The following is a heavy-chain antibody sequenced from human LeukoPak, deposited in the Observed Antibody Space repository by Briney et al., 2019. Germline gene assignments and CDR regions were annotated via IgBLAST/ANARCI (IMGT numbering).Heavy chain of an antibody. V-gene: IGHV1-2*02. CDR1: GYTFTGYY. CDR3: ARGDPYSSGYLFDY. D-gene: IGHD3-22*01. CDR2: INPNSGGT. Sequence: ASVKVSCKASGYTFTGYYMHWVRQAPGQGLEWMGWINPNSGGTKFAQKFQGRVTMTRDTSISTAYMELSRLRSDDTAVYYCARGDPYSSGYLFDYWGQGTLVTVSS. J-gene: IGHJ4*02.